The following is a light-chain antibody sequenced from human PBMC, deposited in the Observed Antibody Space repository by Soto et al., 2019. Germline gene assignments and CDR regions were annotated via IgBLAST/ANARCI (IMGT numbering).Light chain of an antibody. Sequence: QSVLTQPASVSGSPGQSITISCPGTSSDVGGYNYVSWYQQHPGKAPKLMIYDVSNRPSGVSNRFSGSKSGNTASLTISGLQAEDEADYYCSSYTISSTLYVFGTGTKVTVL. J-gene: IGLJ1*01. CDR2: DVS. CDR1: SSDVGGYNY. CDR3: SSYTISSTLYV. V-gene: IGLV2-14*01.